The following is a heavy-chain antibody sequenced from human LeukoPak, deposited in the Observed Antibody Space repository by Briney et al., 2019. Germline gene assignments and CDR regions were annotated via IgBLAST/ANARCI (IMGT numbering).Heavy chain of an antibody. Sequence: GGSLRLSCAASGFTFSTYAMTWVRQAPGKGLEWVSTIRGNGGSTYYADSVKGRFTISRDNSKNTLYLQMNSLRAEDTAVYYCASRNDILTGYVFDFWGQGTLVTVSS. D-gene: IGHD3-9*01. CDR2: IRGNGGST. CDR3: ASRNDILTGYVFDF. CDR1: GFTFSTYA. V-gene: IGHV3-23*01. J-gene: IGHJ4*02.